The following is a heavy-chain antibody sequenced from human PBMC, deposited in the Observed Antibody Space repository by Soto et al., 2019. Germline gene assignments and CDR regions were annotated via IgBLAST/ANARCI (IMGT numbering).Heavy chain of an antibody. V-gene: IGHV3-13*01. CDR1: GFTFSPFH. J-gene: IGHJ4*02. Sequence: DVQLVESGGGLAQPGGSLRLSCVASGFTFSPFHLHWVRQRIGEGLEWVSGIGSAGDTYYLGSVRGRFTISRENAKNAFQLQMTSQRDEAAAVYFCARLFASGVGAYSFDYWGQGTLVTVSS. CDR3: ARLFASGVGAYSFDY. CDR2: IGSAGDT. D-gene: IGHD6-25*01.